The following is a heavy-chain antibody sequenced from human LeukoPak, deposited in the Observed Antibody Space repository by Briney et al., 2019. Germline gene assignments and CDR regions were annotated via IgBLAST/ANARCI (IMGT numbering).Heavy chain of an antibody. J-gene: IGHJ4*02. Sequence: GGSLRLSCAASGFTFSKYWMLRVRQAPGKGLESVSRINTDGTVTTYADSVKDRFTDSRDHADNTMFLQMNSVRDEDTAVYYCATKQWLAPPPDSWGQGTPVTVSS. CDR1: GFTFSKYW. CDR2: INTDGTVT. CDR3: ATKQWLAPPPDS. V-gene: IGHV3-74*01. D-gene: IGHD6-19*01.